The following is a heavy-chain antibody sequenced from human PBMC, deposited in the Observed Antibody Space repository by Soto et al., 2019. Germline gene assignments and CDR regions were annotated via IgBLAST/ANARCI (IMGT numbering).Heavy chain of an antibody. J-gene: IGHJ4*02. D-gene: IGHD2-2*01. CDR3: ARAPRGCSSTSCSY. CDR2: ISSSSSYI. Sequence: GGSLRLSCAASGFTFSSYSMNWVRQAPGKGLEWVSSISSSSSYIYYADSVKGRFTISRDNAKNSPYLQMNSLRAEDTAVYYCARAPRGCSSTSCSYWGQGTLVTVSS. CDR1: GFTFSSYS. V-gene: IGHV3-21*01.